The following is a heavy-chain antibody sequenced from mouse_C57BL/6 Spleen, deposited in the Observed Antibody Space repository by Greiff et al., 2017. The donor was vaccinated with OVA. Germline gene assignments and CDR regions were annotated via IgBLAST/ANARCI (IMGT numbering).Heavy chain of an antibody. Sequence: VQLVESGAELVKPGASVKISCKASGYAFSSYWMNWVKQRPGKGLEWIGQIYPGDGDTNYNGKFKGKATLTADKSSSTAYMQLSSLTSEDSAVYFCARREYSNYGGYFDYWGQGTTLTVSS. D-gene: IGHD2-5*01. J-gene: IGHJ2*01. V-gene: IGHV1-80*01. CDR1: GYAFSSYW. CDR3: ARREYSNYGGYFDY. CDR2: IYPGDGDT.